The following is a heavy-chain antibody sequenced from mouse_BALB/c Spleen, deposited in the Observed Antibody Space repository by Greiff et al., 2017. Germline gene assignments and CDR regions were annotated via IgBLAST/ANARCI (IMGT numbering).Heavy chain of an antibody. CDR2: IYPGDGDT. Sequence: VKLMESGPELVKPGASVKISCKASGYAFSSSWMNWVKQRPGQGLEWIGRIYPGDGDTNYNGKFKGKATLTADKSSSTAYMQLSSLTSVDSAVYFCARRERDAMDYWGQGTSVTVSS. CDR1: GYAFSSSW. V-gene: IGHV1-82*01. CDR3: ARRERDAMDY. J-gene: IGHJ4*01.